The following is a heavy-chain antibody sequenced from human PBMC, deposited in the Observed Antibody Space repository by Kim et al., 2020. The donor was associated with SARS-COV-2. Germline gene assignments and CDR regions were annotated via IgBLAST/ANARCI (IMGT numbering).Heavy chain of an antibody. J-gene: IGHJ5*01. CDR2: IRGRGDGT. CDR3: AKLKTMLQGVNYFDS. V-gene: IGHV3-23*01. D-gene: IGHD3-10*01. CDR1: GFTLNSNV. Sequence: GGSLRLSCATSGFTLNSNVMAWVRQAPWKGLNWVSAIRGRGDGTFYADSVKGRFTISRDISENTLYLQMNSLRVEDTAIYYCAKLKTMLQGVNYFDSWGQGTLVAVSS.